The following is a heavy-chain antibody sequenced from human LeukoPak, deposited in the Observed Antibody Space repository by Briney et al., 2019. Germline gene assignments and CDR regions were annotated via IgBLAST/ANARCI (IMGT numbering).Heavy chain of an antibody. D-gene: IGHD2-21*02. Sequence: GGSLRLSCAASGFTFSNYAMSWVRQAPGRGLEWVSAISGSGDNTYYADSVKGRFTVSRDNSKNTLYVQMKSLRAEDTAVYYCAKDFVVVPGNVNYFDYWGQGTLVTVSS. CDR2: ISGSGDNT. CDR1: GFTFSNYA. CDR3: AKDFVVVPGNVNYFDY. J-gene: IGHJ4*02. V-gene: IGHV3-23*01.